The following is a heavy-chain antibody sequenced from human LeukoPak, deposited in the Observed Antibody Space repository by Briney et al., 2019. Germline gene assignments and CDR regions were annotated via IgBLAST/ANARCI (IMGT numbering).Heavy chain of an antibody. CDR2: INPNSGGT. CDR1: GYTFTGYY. V-gene: IGHV1-2*02. D-gene: IGHD5-12*01. CDR3: ARDEGWIPGTQYYFDY. J-gene: IGHJ4*02. Sequence: ASVKVSCKASGYTFTGYYMHWVRQAPGQGLEWMGWINPNSGGTNYAQKFQGRVTMTRDTSISTAYMELSRLRSDDTAVYYCARDEGWIPGTQYYFDYWGQGTLVTVSS.